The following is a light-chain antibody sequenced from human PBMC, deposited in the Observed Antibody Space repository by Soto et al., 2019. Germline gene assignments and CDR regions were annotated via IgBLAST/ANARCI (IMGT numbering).Light chain of an antibody. V-gene: IGKV1-33*01. CDR1: QDISNY. CDR3: QQYDNRPLT. CDR2: DAS. J-gene: IGKJ4*01. Sequence: DIQMTQSPSSLSASVGDRVTITCQASQDISNYLNWYQQKPGKAPKLLIYDASNLETGVPSRFSGSGSGTDFTVTISSLQPEDSATYYCQQYDNRPLTFGGGTKVEIK.